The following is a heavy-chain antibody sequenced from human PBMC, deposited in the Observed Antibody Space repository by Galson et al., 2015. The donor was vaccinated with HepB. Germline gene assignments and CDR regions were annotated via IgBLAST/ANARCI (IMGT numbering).Heavy chain of an antibody. Sequence: SLRLSCAASGFTFSSYSMNWVRQAPGKGLEWVSSISSSSSYIYYADSVKGRFTISRDNAKNSLYLQMNSLRAEDTAVYYCARGLPLEWSPLPGGMDVWGQGTTVTVSS. V-gene: IGHV3-21*01. CDR1: GFTFSSYS. CDR2: ISSSSSYI. J-gene: IGHJ6*02. CDR3: ARGLPLEWSPLPGGMDV. D-gene: IGHD3-3*01.